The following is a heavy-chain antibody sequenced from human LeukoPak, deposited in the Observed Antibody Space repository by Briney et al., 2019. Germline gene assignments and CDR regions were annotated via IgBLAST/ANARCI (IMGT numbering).Heavy chain of an antibody. CDR2: ISGSGGST. Sequence: PGGSLRLSCAASGFTFSSYAMSWVRQAPGKGLEWVSAISGSGGSTYYADSVKGRFTISRDNSKNTLYLQMNSLRAGDTAVYYCAKTAQGILTGYYYFDYWGQGTLVTVSS. V-gene: IGHV3-23*01. J-gene: IGHJ4*02. CDR3: AKTAQGILTGYYYFDY. CDR1: GFTFSSYA. D-gene: IGHD3-9*01.